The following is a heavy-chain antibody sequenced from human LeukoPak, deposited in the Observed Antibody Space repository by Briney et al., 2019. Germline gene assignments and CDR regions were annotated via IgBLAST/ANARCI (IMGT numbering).Heavy chain of an antibody. CDR2: ISTSGNT. J-gene: IGHJ4*02. Sequence: SETLSLTCTVSGGSINVFYWSWIRQPAGKGLQWIGRISTSGNTDYNPSLKSRVTMSVDTSKSQFSLKLTPVTAADTAVYYCASDSFYDSGGYFYYWGQGTPVTVSS. V-gene: IGHV4-4*07. CDR3: ASDSFYDSGGYFYY. CDR1: GGSINVFY. D-gene: IGHD3-22*01.